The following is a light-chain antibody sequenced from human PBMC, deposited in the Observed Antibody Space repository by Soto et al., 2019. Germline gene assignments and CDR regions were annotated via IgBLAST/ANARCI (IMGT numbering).Light chain of an antibody. Sequence: EIVLTQSPGTLALSLGDGATLSCRASQTVNRNYLAWYHQKPGQPPRLLIYGVSNRSTGVPDRFSVGGSGTEFTLTIVSLEPDDFGTYYCQQYIDSPRTFGQGTRGEVK. CDR3: QQYIDSPRT. CDR1: QTVNRNY. J-gene: IGKJ1*01. CDR2: GVS. V-gene: IGKV3-20*01.